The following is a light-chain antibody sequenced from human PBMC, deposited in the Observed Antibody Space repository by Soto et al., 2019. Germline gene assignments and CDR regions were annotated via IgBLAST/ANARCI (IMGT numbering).Light chain of an antibody. Sequence: DIQMAQSPSSVSASVGDRVTITCRASQDISTWLAWYQQKPGKAPKLLIYAASSLQSEVPSRFSGSGFGTAFSLTIISLQPEDFATYYCQQANSFPLTFGGGTKVEI. CDR2: AAS. CDR1: QDISTW. V-gene: IGKV1-12*01. CDR3: QQANSFPLT. J-gene: IGKJ4*02.